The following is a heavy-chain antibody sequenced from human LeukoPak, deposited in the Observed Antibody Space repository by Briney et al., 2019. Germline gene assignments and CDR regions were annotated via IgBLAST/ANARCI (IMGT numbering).Heavy chain of an antibody. D-gene: IGHD3-10*01. CDR2: ISGSGGST. V-gene: IGHV3-23*01. Sequence: GGSLRLSCAASGFTFSNYAMSWVRQAPGKGLEWVSAISGSGGSTYYADSVKGRFTISRDNSKNTLYLQINSLRADDTAVYYCAKERYYDSGSSFPPNWFDPWGQGTLVTVSS. J-gene: IGHJ5*02. CDR3: AKERYYDSGSSFPPNWFDP. CDR1: GFTFSNYA.